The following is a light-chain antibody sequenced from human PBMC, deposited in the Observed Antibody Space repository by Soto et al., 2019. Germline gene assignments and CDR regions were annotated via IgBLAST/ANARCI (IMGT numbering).Light chain of an antibody. CDR3: LQYHYWPWT. Sequence: EIVLTQSPATLSLSPGERATLSCRASQSVRSYFAWYQQKPGQAPRLLIYDASNRAPGIPARFSGSGSGTDFTLTISSLQSEDLGVYYCLQYHYWPWTFGQGTKVDIK. CDR1: QSVRSY. CDR2: DAS. V-gene: IGKV3-11*01. J-gene: IGKJ1*01.